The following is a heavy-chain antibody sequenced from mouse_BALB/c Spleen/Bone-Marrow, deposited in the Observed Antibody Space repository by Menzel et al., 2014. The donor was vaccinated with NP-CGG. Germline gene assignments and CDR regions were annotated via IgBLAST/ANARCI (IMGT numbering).Heavy chain of an antibody. D-gene: IGHD2-13*01. V-gene: IGHV5-6-3*01. CDR2: INSNGGTT. CDR1: GFTFSNYG. CDR3: ARGLCYVAYGHGFAY. J-gene: IGHJ3*01. Sequence: DVKLVESGGGLVQPGGSLKLSCAASGFTFSNYGMSWVRQTPDKRLDLVATINSNGGTTYYPDSVKGRFTISRDNAKNTMYLQMSSLKSEDTAMYFCARGLCYVAYGHGFAYWGQGTLVTVSA.